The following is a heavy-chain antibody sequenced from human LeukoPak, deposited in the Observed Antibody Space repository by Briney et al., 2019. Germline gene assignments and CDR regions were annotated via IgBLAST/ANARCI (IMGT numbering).Heavy chain of an antibody. D-gene: IGHD3-22*01. V-gene: IGHV1-2*02. CDR1: GYTFTGYY. J-gene: IGHJ4*02. CDR2: INPNSGGT. CDR3: ARAPFYYYDSSGYLYDY. Sequence: GASVKVSCKASGYTFTGYYMHWVRQAPGQGLEWMGWINPNSGGTNYAQKFQGRVTMTRDTSISTAYMELSRLRSDDTAVYYCARAPFYYYDSSGYLYDYWGQGTLVTVSS.